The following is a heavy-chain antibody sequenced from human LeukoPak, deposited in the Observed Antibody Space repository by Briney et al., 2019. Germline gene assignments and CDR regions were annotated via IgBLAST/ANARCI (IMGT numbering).Heavy chain of an antibody. CDR1: GFTFSTYA. CDR3: AKDKVPDGKWEIDR. Sequence: GGSLRLSCTPSGFTFSTYAMNWVRQAPGKGLEWVGGITGNAGFIGYADSVKGRFIISRDNTNNTLFLQMRSLRGEDTAVYYCAKDKVPDGKWEIDRWGQGTLVTVSS. V-gene: IGHV3-23*01. D-gene: IGHD1-26*01. J-gene: IGHJ5*02. CDR2: ITGNAGFI.